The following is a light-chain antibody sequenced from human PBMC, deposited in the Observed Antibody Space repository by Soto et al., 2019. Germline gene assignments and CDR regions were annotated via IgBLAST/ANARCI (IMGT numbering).Light chain of an antibody. CDR2: GAS. CDR3: QHYNNWPPLT. Sequence: EIVMTQSPATLSVSPGERATLSCRASQSVSSNLAWYQQKTGQAPRLLIYGASTRATGIPTRFSGSGSGTEFTLTLSSLQSDDFAFYYCQHYNNWPPLTFGGGTKVEIK. V-gene: IGKV3-15*01. CDR1: QSVSSN. J-gene: IGKJ4*01.